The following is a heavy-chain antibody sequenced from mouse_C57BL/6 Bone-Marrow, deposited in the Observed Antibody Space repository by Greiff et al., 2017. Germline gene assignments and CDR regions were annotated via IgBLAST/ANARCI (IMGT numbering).Heavy chain of an antibody. V-gene: IGHV5-15*01. CDR3: ARHVGFRPFAY. CDR1: GFTFSDYG. J-gene: IGHJ3*01. CDR2: ISNLAYSI. Sequence: EVMLVESGGGLVQPGGSLKLSCAASGFTFSDYGMAWVRQAPRKGPEWVAFISNLAYSIYYADTVTGRFTISRENAKNTLYLEMSSLRSEDTAMYYCARHVGFRPFAYWGQGTLVTVSA. D-gene: IGHD3-2*02.